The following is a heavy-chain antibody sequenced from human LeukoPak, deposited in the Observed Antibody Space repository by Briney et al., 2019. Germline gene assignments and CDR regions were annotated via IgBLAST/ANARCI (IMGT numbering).Heavy chain of an antibody. CDR2: ISGSGGST. CDR1: GFTFSSYA. Sequence: GGSLGLSCAASGFTFSSYAMSWVRQAPGKGLEWVSAISGSGGSTYYADSVKGRFTISRDSSKHTLYLQMNSLRAEDTAVYYCAKPPLYSSSWYYFGYWGQGTLVTVSS. CDR3: AKPPLYSSSWYYFGY. J-gene: IGHJ4*02. D-gene: IGHD6-13*01. V-gene: IGHV3-23*01.